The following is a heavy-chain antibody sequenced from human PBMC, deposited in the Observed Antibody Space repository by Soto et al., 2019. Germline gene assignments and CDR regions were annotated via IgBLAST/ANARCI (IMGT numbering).Heavy chain of an antibody. CDR3: ARGFSYASLGY. CDR1: GFTFSSYD. V-gene: IGHV3-48*02. D-gene: IGHD5-18*01. CDR2: ISKSESPI. J-gene: IGHJ4*02. Sequence: EVQLVESGGGLVLPGGSLRLSCAASGFTFSSYDMSWVGQAPGRGLEWVSYISKSESPIYYADSVKGRFTISRDNARNALYLQMNSLRDDDTAVYYCARGFSYASLGYWGQGTRITVSS.